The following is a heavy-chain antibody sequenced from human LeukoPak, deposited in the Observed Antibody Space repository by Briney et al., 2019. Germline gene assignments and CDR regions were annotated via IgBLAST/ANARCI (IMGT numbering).Heavy chain of an antibody. J-gene: IGHJ4*02. V-gene: IGHV3-11*04. CDR2: ISNTASIM. CDR1: GFTFSDYY. CDR3: ARQGDSSSWAGNYY. Sequence: PGGSLRLSGAASGFTFSDYYMSWIRQAPGKGLEWISYISNTASIMYYPDSVKGRFTISRDNAKNSLYLQMDSLRVEDTAVYYCARQGDSSSWAGNYYWGQGTLVTVSS. D-gene: IGHD6-13*01.